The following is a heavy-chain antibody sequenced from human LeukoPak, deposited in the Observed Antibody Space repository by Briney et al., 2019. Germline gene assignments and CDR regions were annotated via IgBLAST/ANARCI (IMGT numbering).Heavy chain of an antibody. CDR3: ARDREPGIAAAGGFDY. J-gene: IGHJ4*02. D-gene: IGHD6-13*01. CDR1: GFTVSSNY. Sequence: GGSLRLSCAASGFTVSSNYMSWVRQAPGKGLEWVSAIYSGGSTYYADSVKGRFTISRDNSKNTLYLQMNSLRAEDTAVYYCARDREPGIAAAGGFDYWGQGTLVTVSS. CDR2: IYSGGST. V-gene: IGHV3-66*01.